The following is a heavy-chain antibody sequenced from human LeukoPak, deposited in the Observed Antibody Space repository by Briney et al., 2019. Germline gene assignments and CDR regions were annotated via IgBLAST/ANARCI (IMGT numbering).Heavy chain of an antibody. CDR3: AKADLRGGFNYYMDV. V-gene: IGHV3-74*01. CDR1: GFTFSRYW. J-gene: IGHJ6*03. Sequence: GESLRLSCAASGFTFSRYWIHWVRQAPGKGLEWVSRINPDGSTTTYADSVKGRFTISRDNSKNTLYLQMNSLRAEDTAVYYCAKADLRGGFNYYMDVWGKGTTVTVSS. CDR2: INPDGSTT.